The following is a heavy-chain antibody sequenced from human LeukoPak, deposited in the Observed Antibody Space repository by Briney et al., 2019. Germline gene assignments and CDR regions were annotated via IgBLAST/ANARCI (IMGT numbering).Heavy chain of an antibody. CDR1: GFTFSSYW. Sequence: GGSLRLSCAASGFTFSSYWMSWVRQAPGKGLEWVSGISVSGSTYYADSVKGRFTISRDNSKNTLYLQVNSLRAEDTAVYYCARDGDYDILTGYPDYWGQGTLVTVSS. J-gene: IGHJ4*02. V-gene: IGHV3-23*01. D-gene: IGHD3-9*01. CDR3: ARDGDYDILTGYPDY. CDR2: ISVSGST.